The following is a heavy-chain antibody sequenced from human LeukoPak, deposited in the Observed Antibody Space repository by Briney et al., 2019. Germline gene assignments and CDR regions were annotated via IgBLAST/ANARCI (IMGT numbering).Heavy chain of an antibody. CDR3: ARDGRVYDSSGPGGY. CDR1: GYTFTSYG. V-gene: IGHV1-18*01. J-gene: IGHJ4*02. CDR2: ISAYNGNT. Sequence: ASVTVSCKASGYTFTSYGISWVRQAPGQGLGWMGWISAYNGNTNYAQKLQGRVTMTTDTSTSTAYMELRSLRSDDTAVYYCARDGRVYDSSGPGGYWGQGTLVTVSS. D-gene: IGHD3-22*01.